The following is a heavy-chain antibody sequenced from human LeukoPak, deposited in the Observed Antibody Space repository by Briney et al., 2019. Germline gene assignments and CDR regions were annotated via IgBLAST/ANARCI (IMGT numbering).Heavy chain of an antibody. CDR3: ARGGIVGATSVDY. CDR2: TRNKANSYTT. V-gene: IGHV3-72*01. Sequence: GGSLRLSCAASGFTFSDHYMDWVRQAPGKGLEWVGRTRNKANSYTTEYAASVKGRFTISRDDSKNSLYLQMNSLKTEDTAVYYCARGGIVGATSVDYWGQGTLVTVSS. D-gene: IGHD1-26*01. CDR1: GFTFSDHY. J-gene: IGHJ4*02.